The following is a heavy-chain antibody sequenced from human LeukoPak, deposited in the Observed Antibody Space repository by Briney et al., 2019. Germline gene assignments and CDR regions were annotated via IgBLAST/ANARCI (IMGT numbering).Heavy chain of an antibody. CDR3: AKNGVPVRI. J-gene: IGHJ4*02. CDR2: INSDGSST. CDR1: GFTFSSYW. D-gene: IGHD4-17*01. Sequence: GGSLRLSCAASGFTFSSYWMHWVRQAPGKGLVWVSRINSDGSSTYYADSVKGRFIISRDNSKNTLYLQMNSLRAEDTALYYCAKNGVPVRIWGQGTLVTVSS. V-gene: IGHV3-74*01.